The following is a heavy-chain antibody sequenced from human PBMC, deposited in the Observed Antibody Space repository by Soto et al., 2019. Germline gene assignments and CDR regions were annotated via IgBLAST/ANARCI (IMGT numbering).Heavy chain of an antibody. D-gene: IGHD6-19*01. CDR2: VSHDGRNT. CDR3: ANGGRQWLVTSDFNY. CDR1: GFTFSDNA. V-gene: IGHV3-30*18. Sequence: VQLVESGGGVVQPGRSLRLSCAASGFTFSDNAMHWVRQTPCKGLEWVAVVSHDGRNTHYADSVKGRFTISRDSSKNTVSLEMTSLRAEDTAVYYCANGGRQWLVTSDFNYWGQGALVTVSS. J-gene: IGHJ4*02.